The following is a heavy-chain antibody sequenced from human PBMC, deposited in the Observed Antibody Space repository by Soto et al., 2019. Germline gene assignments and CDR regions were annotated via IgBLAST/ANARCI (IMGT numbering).Heavy chain of an antibody. J-gene: IGHJ6*02. CDR1: GFTFSSYG. D-gene: IGHD2-2*03. CDR2: ISYDGSNK. CDR3: AKDLDIVLVPAMDV. Sequence: PGGSLRLSCAASGFTFSSYGMHWVRQAPGKGLEWVAVISYDGSNKYYADSVKGRFTISRDNSKNTLYLQMNSLRAEDTAVYYCAKDLDIVLVPAMDVWGQGTTVTVSS. V-gene: IGHV3-30*18.